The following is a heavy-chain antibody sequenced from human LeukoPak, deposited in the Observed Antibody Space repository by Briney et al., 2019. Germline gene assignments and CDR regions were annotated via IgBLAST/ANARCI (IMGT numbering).Heavy chain of an antibody. V-gene: IGHV3-9*01. CDR2: INWNSVSA. J-gene: IGHJ4*02. CDR1: GFTFDDYA. D-gene: IGHD3-22*01. CDR3: AKGARSSSGYTTD. Sequence: GGSLRLSCVASGFTFDDYAMHWVRQAPGKGLEWVAGINWNSVSAVYADSLKGRLTISRDNAKNSLFLQMNSLKTEDTAFYYCAKGARSSSGYTTDWGQGILVAVSS.